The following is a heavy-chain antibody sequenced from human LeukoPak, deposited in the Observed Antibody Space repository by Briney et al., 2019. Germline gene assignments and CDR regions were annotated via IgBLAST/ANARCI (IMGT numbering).Heavy chain of an antibody. CDR2: VFYSGST. CDR1: GSSIRDNYY. V-gene: IGHV4-38-2*02. D-gene: IGHD3-3*01. CDR3: ARHNYYHFWSTLNWFDP. J-gene: IGHJ5*02. Sequence: SETLSLTCTIIGSSIRDNYYWGWIRRPPGKGLECIGRVFYSGSTYYNPSLKSRVTLSVDTSNNIFSLKLRSVTAADTAVYYCARHNYYHFWSTLNWFDPWGQGALVTVSS.